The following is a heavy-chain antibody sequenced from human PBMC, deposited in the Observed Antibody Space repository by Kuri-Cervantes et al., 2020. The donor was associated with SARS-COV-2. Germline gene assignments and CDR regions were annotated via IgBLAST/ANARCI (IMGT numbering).Heavy chain of an antibody. D-gene: IGHD3-3*01. CDR2: IRSKTHNYAT. V-gene: IGHV3-73*01. CDR1: GFTFSDSA. CDR3: TRPHNDFWSGPFDY. J-gene: IGHJ4*02. Sequence: GGSLRLSCAASGFTFSDSAIHWVRQASGKGLEWVGRIRSKTHNYATAYAASVESRFTFSRDDSKDTAYLQMNSLKSEDTAVYYCTRPHNDFWSGPFDYWGQGTLVTVSS.